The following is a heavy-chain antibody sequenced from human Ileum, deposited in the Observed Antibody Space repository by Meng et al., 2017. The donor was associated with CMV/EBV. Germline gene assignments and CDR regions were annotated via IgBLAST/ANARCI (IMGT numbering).Heavy chain of an antibody. CDR3: ARIEDLSGRGPHDY. D-gene: IGHD3-10*01. Sequence: SGGSISSSNWWSWVSQPPGKGLEWIGEIYHSGSTNYNPSLKSRVTISVDKSKNQFSLKLSSVTAADTAVYYCARIEDLSGRGPHDYWGQGTLVTVSS. V-gene: IGHV4-4*02. CDR2: IYHSGST. CDR1: GGSISSSNW. J-gene: IGHJ4*02.